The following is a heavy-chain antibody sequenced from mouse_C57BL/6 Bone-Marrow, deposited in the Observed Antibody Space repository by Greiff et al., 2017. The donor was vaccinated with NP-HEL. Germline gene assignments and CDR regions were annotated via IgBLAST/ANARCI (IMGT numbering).Heavy chain of an antibody. CDR3: ARRGDYEGHWYFEV. V-gene: IGHV5-2*01. D-gene: IGHD2-4*01. Sequence: EVHLVESGGGLVQPGESLKLSCESNEYEFPSHDMSWVRKTPEKRLELVAAINSDGGSTYYPDTMERRFIISRDNTKKTLYLQMSSLRSEDTALYYCARRGDYEGHWYFEVWGTGTTVTVSS. CDR1: EYEFPSHD. CDR2: INSDGGST. J-gene: IGHJ1*03.